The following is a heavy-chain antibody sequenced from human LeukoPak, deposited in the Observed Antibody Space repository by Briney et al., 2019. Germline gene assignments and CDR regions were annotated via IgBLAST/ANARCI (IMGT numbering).Heavy chain of an antibody. J-gene: IGHJ6*04. CDR1: GFTFSSYE. V-gene: IGHV3-48*03. CDR3: AQLGPDPYDNYGMDV. Sequence: GGSLRLSCAASGFTFSSYEMNWVRQAPGKGLEWVSYISSSGSTIYYADSVKGRFTISRDNAKNSLYLQMNSRRAEDTAVYYCAQLGPDPYDNYGMDVWGKGTTVTVSS. CDR2: ISSSGSTI. D-gene: IGHD7-27*01.